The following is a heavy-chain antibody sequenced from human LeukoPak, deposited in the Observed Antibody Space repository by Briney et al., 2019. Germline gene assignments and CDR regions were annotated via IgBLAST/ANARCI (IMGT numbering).Heavy chain of an antibody. Sequence: ASVKVSCKTSGYTFTGYYMHWVRQAPGQGLEWMGWTNPDSGGTNYAQKFQGRVTMTRDTSISTAYMELSRLRSEDTAVYYCATATGSLSFDYWGQGTLVTVSS. CDR3: ATATGSLSFDY. CDR2: TNPDSGGT. J-gene: IGHJ4*02. V-gene: IGHV1-2*02. CDR1: GYTFTGYY.